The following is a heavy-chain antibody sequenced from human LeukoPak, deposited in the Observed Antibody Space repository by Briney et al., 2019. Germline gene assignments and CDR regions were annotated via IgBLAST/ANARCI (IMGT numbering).Heavy chain of an antibody. CDR3: ARGYIYGYDC. CDR2: IYSGGTT. V-gene: IGHV3-66*01. D-gene: IGHD5-18*01. Sequence: GGSLRLSCAASGFTVSSNYMSWVRQAPGKGLEWVSVIYSGGTTYYADSVKGRFTISRDNSKNTLYLQMDRLRAEDTAVYYCARGYIYGYDCWGQGALVTVSS. CDR1: GFTVSSNY. J-gene: IGHJ4*02.